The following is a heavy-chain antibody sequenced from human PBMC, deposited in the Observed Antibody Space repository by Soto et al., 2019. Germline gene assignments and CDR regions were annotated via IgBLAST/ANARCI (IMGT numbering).Heavy chain of an antibody. Sequence: QVQLVQSGAEVKKPGASVKVSCKTSGYTFTSYDINWVRQATGQGLEWMGLMNPNSGNTAYAQKFQGRVTMTRNTSISTSYMELSRLRSEGTGVYYCARERSSGAFDIWGQGTMVTVSS. CDR2: MNPNSGNT. CDR3: ARERSSGAFDI. CDR1: GYTFTSYD. V-gene: IGHV1-8*01. D-gene: IGHD1-26*01. J-gene: IGHJ3*02.